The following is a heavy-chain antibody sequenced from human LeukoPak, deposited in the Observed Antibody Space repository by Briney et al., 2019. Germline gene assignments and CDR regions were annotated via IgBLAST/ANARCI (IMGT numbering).Heavy chain of an antibody. Sequence: SETLLLTFWLHRYYIFKPKVWTWVRQPPGGGLEWIGEISLRGRTQYNPSLKSRVNISIDESKHHLYPSLASVPAAHPAVYYCTRESGPSCPLGHWGQGTLVAVTS. CDR2: ISLRGRT. D-gene: IGHD1-26*01. CDR3: TRESGPSCPLGH. CDR1: RYYIFKPKV. J-gene: IGHJ5*02. V-gene: IGHV4-4*02.